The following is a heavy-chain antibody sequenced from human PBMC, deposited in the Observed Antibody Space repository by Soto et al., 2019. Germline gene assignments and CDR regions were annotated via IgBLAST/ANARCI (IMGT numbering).Heavy chain of an antibody. CDR2: ISGSGGNA. CDR3: AKDGASGSYPPYYYYGMDV. D-gene: IGHD1-26*01. J-gene: IGHJ6*02. Sequence: GGSLRLSCAASGFTFSSYAMSWVRQAPGKGLEWVSTISGSGGNAYYADSVKGRFTISRDNSKNTMRLQMNSLRADDTAVYYCAKDGASGSYPPYYYYGMDVWGQGTTVTVSS. CDR1: GFTFSSYA. V-gene: IGHV3-23*01.